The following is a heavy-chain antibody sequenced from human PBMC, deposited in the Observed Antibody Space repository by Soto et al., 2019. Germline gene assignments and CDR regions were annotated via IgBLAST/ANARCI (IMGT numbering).Heavy chain of an antibody. CDR3: ARLSDGSGSYYYGMYV. Sequence: GGSLRLSWAASGFTFSSYSMNWVRQAPGKGLEWVSSISSSSSYIYYADSVKGRFTISRDNAKNSLYPQMNSLRAEDTAVYYCARLSDGSGSYYYGMYVWGQGTTVTVSS. J-gene: IGHJ6*02. D-gene: IGHD3-10*01. CDR2: ISSSSSYI. V-gene: IGHV3-21*01. CDR1: GFTFSSYS.